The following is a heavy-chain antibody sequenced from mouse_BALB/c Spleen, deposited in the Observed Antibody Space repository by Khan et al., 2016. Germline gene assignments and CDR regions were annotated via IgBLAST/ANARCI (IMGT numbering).Heavy chain of an antibody. J-gene: IGHJ4*01. CDR1: GFTFSSYG. CDR3: AGRDGTGAMDY. V-gene: IGHV5-6*01. D-gene: IGHD4-1*01. Sequence: EVELVESGGDLVKPGGSLKLSCAASGFTFSSYGMSWVRQTPDKRLEWVATISSGGSYTYYPDSVKGRFTISRDNAKNTLYLQMSSLKSEDTAMXYCAGRDGTGAMDYWGQGTSVTGSS. CDR2: ISSGGSYT.